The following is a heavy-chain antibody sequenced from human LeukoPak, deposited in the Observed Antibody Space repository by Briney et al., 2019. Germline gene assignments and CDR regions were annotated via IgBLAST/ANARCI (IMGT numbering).Heavy chain of an antibody. CDR2: INHSGST. J-gene: IGHJ4*02. Sequence: SETLSLTCAVYGGSFSGYYWSWIRQPPGKGLEWVGEINHSGSTNYNPSLKSRVTISVDTSKNQFSLKLSSVTAADTAVYYCARGRHIYYYYDSSGYPSHLDYWGQGTLVTVSS. CDR3: ARGRHIYYYYDSSGYPSHLDY. V-gene: IGHV4-34*01. CDR1: GGSFSGYY. D-gene: IGHD3-22*01.